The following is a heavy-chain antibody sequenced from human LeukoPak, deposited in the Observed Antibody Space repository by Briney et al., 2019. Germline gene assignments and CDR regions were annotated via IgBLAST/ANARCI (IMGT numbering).Heavy chain of an antibody. CDR1: GFTFSEAW. CDR3: MTDVLWDPAGY. J-gene: IGHJ4*02. Sequence: TGGSLRLSCAASGFTFSEAWMSWVRQAPGKGLEWVGRIKSKADGATIYYAAPVKGRFTISRDDSENTLYLQMSRLKAEDTAVYYCMTDVLWDPAGYWGQGTLVTVSS. D-gene: IGHD2-8*01. CDR2: IKSKADGATI. V-gene: IGHV3-15*01.